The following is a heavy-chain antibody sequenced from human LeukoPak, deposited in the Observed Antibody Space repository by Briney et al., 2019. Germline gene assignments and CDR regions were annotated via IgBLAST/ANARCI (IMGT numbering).Heavy chain of an antibody. D-gene: IGHD3-22*01. J-gene: IGHJ4*02. CDR3: AKDWDDSSAPMY. V-gene: IGHV3-30*18. Sequence: GRSLRLSCAVSGFTFSSYGMHWVRQAPGKGLEWVAVISYDGSNKYYADSVKGRFTISRDNSKNTLYLQMNSLRAEDTAVYYCAKDWDDSSAPMYWGQGTLVTVSS. CDR1: GFTFSSYG. CDR2: ISYDGSNK.